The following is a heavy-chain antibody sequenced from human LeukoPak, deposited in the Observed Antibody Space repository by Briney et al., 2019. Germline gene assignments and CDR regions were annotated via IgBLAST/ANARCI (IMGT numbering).Heavy chain of an antibody. CDR3: ARQSGTMVTTRFDY. CDR2: ISGSGGST. J-gene: IGHJ4*02. CDR1: GFTFSSYG. Sequence: PGGSLRLSCAASGFTFSSYGMSWVRQAPGKGLEWVSAISGSGGSTYYADSVKGRFTISRDNAKNSLYLQMNSLRGEDTAIYYCARQSGTMVTTRFDYWGQGTLVTVSS. V-gene: IGHV3-23*01. D-gene: IGHD4-17*01.